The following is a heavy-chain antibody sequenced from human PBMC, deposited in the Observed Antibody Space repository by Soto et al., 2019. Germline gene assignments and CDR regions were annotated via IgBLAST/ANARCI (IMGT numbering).Heavy chain of an antibody. CDR2: IYYSGST. J-gene: IGHJ5*02. D-gene: IGHD2-21*01. CDR1: GGSISRGDYY. Sequence: PSETLSLTCTVSGGSISRGDYYWSWIRQPPGKGLEWIGYIYYSGSTYYNPSLKSRVTISVDTSKNQFSLKLSSVTAADTAVYYCARRIQGHCPRDNWFDPWGQATLVTVSS. CDR3: ARRIQGHCPRDNWFDP. V-gene: IGHV4-30-4*01.